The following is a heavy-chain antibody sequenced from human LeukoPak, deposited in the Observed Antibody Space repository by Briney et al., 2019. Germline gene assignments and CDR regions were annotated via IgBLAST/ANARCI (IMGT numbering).Heavy chain of an antibody. CDR1: GFTFSYYN. Sequence: GGSLRPSCEASGFTFSYYNMNWVRQAPGKGLEWVSSISSSTNYIYYADSVKGRFTISRDNAKNSLYLQMNSLRAEDTAVYYCAKSHVWGSPNAKSWFDPWGLETLVTVSS. CDR3: AKSHVWGSPNAKSWFDP. J-gene: IGHJ5*02. D-gene: IGHD3-16*01. V-gene: IGHV3-21*01. CDR2: ISSSTNYI.